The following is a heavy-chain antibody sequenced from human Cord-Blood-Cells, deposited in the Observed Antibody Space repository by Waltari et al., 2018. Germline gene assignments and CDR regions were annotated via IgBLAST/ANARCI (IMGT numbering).Heavy chain of an antibody. CDR3: ARAPGGSGYDNWFDP. J-gene: IGHJ5*02. D-gene: IGHD5-12*01. V-gene: IGHV2-26*01. CDR2: IFSNDEK. Sequence: QGTLKESAPVLEKPTETLTLTCTVSGFPPRNATLGVSWIRQPPGNALEWLAHIFSNDEKSYSTSLKSRLTISKDTSKSQVVLTMTNMDPVDTATYYCARAPGGSGYDNWFDPWGQGTLVTVSS. CDR1: GFPPRNATLG.